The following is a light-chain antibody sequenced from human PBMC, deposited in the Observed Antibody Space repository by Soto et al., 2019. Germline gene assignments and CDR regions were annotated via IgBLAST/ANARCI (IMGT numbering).Light chain of an antibody. J-gene: IGKJ2*01. CDR3: LQDYNYPFT. CDR2: GAS. CDR1: QDIRKD. Sequence: IQMTQSPSSLSASVGDRVTITCRASQDIRKDLAWYQQKPGKAPQILIYGASTLQTGVASRFSGSGSATDFTLTISSLQPEDSAAYYCLQDYNYPFTVGQGTKVDIK. V-gene: IGKV1-6*01.